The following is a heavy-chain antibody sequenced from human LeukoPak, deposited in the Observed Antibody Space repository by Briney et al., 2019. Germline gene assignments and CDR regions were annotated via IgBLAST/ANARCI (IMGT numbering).Heavy chain of an antibody. CDR3: AKARGDISAYYDY. CDR2: IWFNGSNN. J-gene: IGHJ4*02. V-gene: IGHV3-33*03. CDR1: GFTLPGSG. D-gene: IGHD3-22*01. Sequence: GRSLRLSCAAPGFTLPGSGMHWVCQAPGKGLGWGAVIWFNGSNNYYADSVKGRFTISRDKSENTMYLQMNSLSAEDTAVYVCAKARGDISAYYDYWGQGTLVTVSS.